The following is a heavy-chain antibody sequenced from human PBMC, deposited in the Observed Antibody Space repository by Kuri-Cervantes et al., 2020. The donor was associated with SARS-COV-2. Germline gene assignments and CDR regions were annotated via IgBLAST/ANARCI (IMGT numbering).Heavy chain of an antibody. CDR2: VNHRGST. J-gene: IGHJ5*02. CDR1: GESFSGYY. D-gene: IGHD6-13*01. V-gene: IGHV4-34*01. CDR3: ARHGRRSSSWYSSWFDP. Sequence: SETLSLTCAFYGESFSGYYWNWIRQSPGKGLEWIGEVNHRGSTNYNPSLKSRVTISVDTSKNQFSLKLSSVTAADTAVYYCARHGRRSSSWYSSWFDPWGQGTLVTVSS.